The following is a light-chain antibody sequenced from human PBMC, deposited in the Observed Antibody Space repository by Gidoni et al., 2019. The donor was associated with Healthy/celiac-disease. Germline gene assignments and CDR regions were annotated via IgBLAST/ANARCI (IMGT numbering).Light chain of an antibody. CDR2: DVS. CDR1: SSDVGGYNY. CDR3: SSHTSSSTRV. V-gene: IGLV2-14*01. J-gene: IGLJ2*01. Sequence: QSSLTSPAPVSGSPGQSITISCTGTSSDVGGYNYVSWYQQHPGKAPKLMIYDVSNRPSGVSNRFSGSKSGNTASLTISGLQAEDEADYYCSSHTSSSTRVFGGGTKLTVL.